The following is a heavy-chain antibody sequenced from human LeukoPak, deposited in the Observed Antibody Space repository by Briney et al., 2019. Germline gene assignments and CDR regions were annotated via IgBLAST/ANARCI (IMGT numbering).Heavy chain of an antibody. J-gene: IGHJ4*02. CDR2: IKQDGSEK. V-gene: IGHV3-7*01. CDR1: GFTFSNFW. Sequence: GGSLSLSCAASGFTFSNFWMSWVRQAPGKGLEWVANIKQDGSEKYYVNSVKGRFTISRDNAKNSLYLQMNSLRAEDTAIYYCAREDDWNYEDYWGQGTLVTVSS. CDR3: AREDDWNYEDY. D-gene: IGHD1-7*01.